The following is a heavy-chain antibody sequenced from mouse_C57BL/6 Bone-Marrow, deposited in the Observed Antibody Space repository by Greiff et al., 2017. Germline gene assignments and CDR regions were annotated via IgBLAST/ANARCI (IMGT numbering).Heavy chain of an antibody. D-gene: IGHD2-4*01. CDR2: IRNKANGYTT. Sequence: EVQLVESGGGLVQPGGSLSLSCAASGFTFTDYYMSWVRQPPGKALEWLGFIRNKANGYTTDYSASVKGRFTISRDTSQSILYLQMHALRAEDSSTYYGARYGDYDSEAMDYGGQGTTVTVSS. J-gene: IGHJ4*01. V-gene: IGHV7-3*01. CDR3: ARYGDYDSEAMDY. CDR1: GFTFTDYY.